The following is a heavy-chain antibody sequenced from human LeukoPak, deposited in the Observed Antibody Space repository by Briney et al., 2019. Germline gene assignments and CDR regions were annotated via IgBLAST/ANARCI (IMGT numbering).Heavy chain of an antibody. V-gene: IGHV4-61*02. CDR1: GGSISSGSYY. Sequence: SQTLSLTCTVSGGSISSGSYYCSWIRQPAGKGLEWIGRIYTSGSTNYNPSLKSRVTISVDTSQNQLSLQLSSVTAADTAVYYCAREPLMVRGFYYYYYMDVWGKGTTVTVSS. D-gene: IGHD3-10*01. CDR3: AREPLMVRGFYYYYYMDV. CDR2: IYTSGST. J-gene: IGHJ6*03.